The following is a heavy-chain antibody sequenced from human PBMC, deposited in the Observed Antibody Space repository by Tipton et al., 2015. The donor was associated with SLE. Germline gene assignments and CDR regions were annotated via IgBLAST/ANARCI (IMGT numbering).Heavy chain of an antibody. CDR3: ARGRDYYGFFDS. V-gene: IGHV4-31*03. J-gene: IGHJ4*02. D-gene: IGHD3-10*01. Sequence: TLSLTCTVSGDSIGSGGYYWSWIRQHPGKGLEWIGYIYYSGSTYYNPSLKSRVSMSLDTSKKQFSLYLSSVTAADTAVYFCARGRDYYGFFDSWVQGTLVAVSS. CDR1: GDSIGSGGYY. CDR2: IYYSGST.